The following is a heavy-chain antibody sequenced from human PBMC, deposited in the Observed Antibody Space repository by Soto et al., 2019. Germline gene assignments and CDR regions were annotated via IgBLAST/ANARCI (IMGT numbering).Heavy chain of an antibody. CDR1: GGSISSGGYY. J-gene: IGHJ4*02. V-gene: IGHV4-61*08. CDR3: ARADYGDYPPTG. D-gene: IGHD4-17*01. Sequence: PSETLSLTCTVSGGSISSGGYYWSWIRQHPGKGLEWIGYIYYSGSTNYNPSLKSRVTISVDTSKNQFSLKLSSVTAADTAVYYCARADYGDYPPTGWGQGTLVTVSS. CDR2: IYYSGST.